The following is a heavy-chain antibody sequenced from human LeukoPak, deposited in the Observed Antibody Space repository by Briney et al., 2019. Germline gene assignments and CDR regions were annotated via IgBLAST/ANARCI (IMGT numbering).Heavy chain of an antibody. J-gene: IGHJ4*02. D-gene: IGHD2-2*02. CDR3: AKARSGIGTSCYNY. Sequence: GGSLRLSCAASGFTFSSYAMNWVRQAPGKGLEWVSGISGSDNSTYYADSVKGRFTVSRDNSRDTLELQMNSLRPEDTAIYYCAKARSGIGTSCYNYWGQGTLVTVSS. CDR2: ISGSDNST. V-gene: IGHV3-23*01. CDR1: GFTFSSYA.